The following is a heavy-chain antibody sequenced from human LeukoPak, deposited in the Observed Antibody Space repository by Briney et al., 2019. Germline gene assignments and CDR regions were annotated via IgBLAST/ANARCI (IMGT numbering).Heavy chain of an antibody. D-gene: IGHD3-3*01. Sequence: FGTANYAQKFQGRVTITADESTSTAYMELSSLRSEDTAVYYCARDPSITIFGVVTPGAFDIWGQGTMVTVSS. J-gene: IGHJ3*02. V-gene: IGHV1-69*01. CDR3: ARDPSITIFGVVTPGAFDI. CDR2: FGTA.